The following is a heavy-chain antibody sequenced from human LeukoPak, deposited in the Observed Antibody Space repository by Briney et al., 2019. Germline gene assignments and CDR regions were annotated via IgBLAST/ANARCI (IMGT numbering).Heavy chain of an antibody. D-gene: IGHD1-26*01. J-gene: IGHJ4*02. Sequence: PSETLSLTCAVSDDSIRSGYYWGWFRQPPGKGLEWIATTYHTGSTYYNPSLKSRVTISVDKSKNHFSLKVTSVTAADTAAWSCARRSYDRFTFDSWGQGTLVTVRS. CDR2: TYHTGST. CDR1: DDSIRSGYY. V-gene: IGHV4-38-2*01. CDR3: ARRSYDRFTFDS.